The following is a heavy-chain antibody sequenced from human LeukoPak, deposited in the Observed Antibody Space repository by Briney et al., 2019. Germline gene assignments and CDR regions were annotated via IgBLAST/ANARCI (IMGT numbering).Heavy chain of an antibody. CDR2: INAGNGNT. V-gene: IGHV1-3*03. J-gene: IGHJ4*02. D-gene: IGHD3-9*01. Sequence: ASVKVSCKASGYTFTSYAMHWVRQAPGQRLEWMGWINAGNGNTKYSQEFQGRVTITRDTSASTAYMELSSLRSEDMAVYYCARGYYDILTGYYGGDYYFDYWGQGTLVTVSS. CDR3: ARGYYDILTGYYGGDYYFDY. CDR1: GYTFTSYA.